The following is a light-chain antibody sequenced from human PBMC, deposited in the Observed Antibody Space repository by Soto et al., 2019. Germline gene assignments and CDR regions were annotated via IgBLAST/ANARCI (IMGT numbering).Light chain of an antibody. CDR2: WAS. CDR1: QSVLYSSNNKNY. CDR3: QQYYTTPCT. J-gene: IGKJ2*02. V-gene: IGKV4-1*01. Sequence: DIVMTQSPDSLAVSLGERATINCKPSQSVLYSSNNKNYLAWYQHKPGQPPKVLIYWASTRESGVPDRFSGSGSGTDFTLTISSLQAEDVAVYYCQQYYTTPCTFGQGTKLEIK.